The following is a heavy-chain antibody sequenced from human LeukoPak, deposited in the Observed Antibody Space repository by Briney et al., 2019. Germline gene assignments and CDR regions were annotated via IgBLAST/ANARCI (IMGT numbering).Heavy chain of an antibody. V-gene: IGHV1-18*01. J-gene: IGHJ4*02. CDR1: GYTVTSYG. CDR3: AREVFGDLLNCDY. Sequence: ASVKVSCKTSGYTVTSYGISWGRHAPGQGREGMGCISAYDGNPNYAQNLQGRATMTTDTSTSTAYMELRSLRSDDTALYYCAREVFGDLLNCDYWGQGTLVTVSS. CDR2: ISAYDGNP. D-gene: IGHD3-10*01.